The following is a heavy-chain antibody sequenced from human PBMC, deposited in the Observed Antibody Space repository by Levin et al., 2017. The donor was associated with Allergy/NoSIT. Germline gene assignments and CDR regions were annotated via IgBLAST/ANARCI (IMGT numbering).Heavy chain of an antibody. J-gene: IGHJ4*02. D-gene: IGHD3-22*01. CDR2: IYYSGST. CDR3: ASSPVEYYYDSSGYYYYDY. V-gene: IGHV4-59*08. Sequence: SETLSLTCTVSGGSISSYYWSWIRQPPGKGLEWIGYIYYSGSTNYNPSLKSRVTISVDTSKNQFSQKLSSVTAADTAVYYCASSPVEYYYDSSGYYYYDYWGQGTLVTVSS. CDR1: GGSISSYY.